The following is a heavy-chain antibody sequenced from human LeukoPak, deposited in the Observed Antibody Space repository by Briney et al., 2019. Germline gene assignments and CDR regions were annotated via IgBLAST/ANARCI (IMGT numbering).Heavy chain of an antibody. J-gene: IGHJ6*02. V-gene: IGHV4-39*07. CDR1: GGSISSSSYY. D-gene: IGHD2-2*01. Sequence: KPSETLSLTCTVSGGSISSSSYYWGWIRQPPGKGLEWIGSIYYSGSTYYNPSLKSRVTISVDTSKNQFSLKLSSVTAADTAVYYCARDIPPESDIVVVPVYYYYGMDVWGQGTTVTVSS. CDR2: IYYSGST. CDR3: ARDIPPESDIVVVPVYYYYGMDV.